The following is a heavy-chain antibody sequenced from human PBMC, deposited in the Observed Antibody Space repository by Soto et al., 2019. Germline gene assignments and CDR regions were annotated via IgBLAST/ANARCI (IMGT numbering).Heavy chain of an antibody. V-gene: IGHV4-4*07. CDR2: VWTSGST. J-gene: IGHJ4*02. CDR1: GGSMSRYY. D-gene: IGHD1-26*01. CDR3: ARTVGAAYYFDF. Sequence: QVQLQESGPGLVKSSETLSLTCNVSGGSMSRYYWCWIRQPAGKGLEWIGRVWTSGSTNYNPSLKSRVTMSIDTSNNHFSLKLNSVTAADTAVYYCARTVGAAYYFDFWGQGTLVTVSS.